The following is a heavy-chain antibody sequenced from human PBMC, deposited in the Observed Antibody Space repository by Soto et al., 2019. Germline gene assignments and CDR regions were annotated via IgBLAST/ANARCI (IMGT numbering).Heavy chain of an antibody. CDR3: AKGYCGGGRCYDLDNWFDS. Sequence: EVQLLESGGGLVQPGGSLRLSCAASGFIFSTYAMTWVHQAPGKGPEWVSRIGDSEGETTHYADSVKGRFTISRDNAKNTLYLQINSLRVEDTAIYYCAKGYCGGGRCYDLDNWFDSWGQGTRVTVSS. J-gene: IGHJ5*01. D-gene: IGHD2-15*01. CDR2: IGDSEGETT. CDR1: GFIFSTYA. V-gene: IGHV3-23*01.